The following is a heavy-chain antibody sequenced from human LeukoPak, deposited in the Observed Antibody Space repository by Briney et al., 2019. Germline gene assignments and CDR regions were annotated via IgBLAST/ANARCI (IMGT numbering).Heavy chain of an antibody. CDR3: AKWGDYDILTGYYDSDY. CDR1: GFTFRNYA. D-gene: IGHD3-9*01. Sequence: GASLRLSCVASGFTFRNYAMSWVRQAPGKGLEWVSAIGGRGGGTYYADSVKGRFTVSRDDSKNTLYLQMNTLRAEDTAVYYCAKWGDYDILTGYYDSDYWGQGTLVTVSS. V-gene: IGHV3-23*01. J-gene: IGHJ4*02. CDR2: IGGRGGGT.